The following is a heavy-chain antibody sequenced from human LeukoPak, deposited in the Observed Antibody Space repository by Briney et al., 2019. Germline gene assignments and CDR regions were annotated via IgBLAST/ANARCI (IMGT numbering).Heavy chain of an antibody. CDR2: INHSGST. V-gene: IGHV4-34*01. Sequence: SETLSLTCAVYGGSFSGYYWSWIRQPPGKGLEWIGEINHSGSTNYNPSLKSRVTISVDTSKNQFSLKLSSVTAADTAVYYCARWVVAATGWFDPWGQGTLVTVSS. CDR1: GGSFSGYY. J-gene: IGHJ5*02. D-gene: IGHD2-15*01. CDR3: ARWVVAATGWFDP.